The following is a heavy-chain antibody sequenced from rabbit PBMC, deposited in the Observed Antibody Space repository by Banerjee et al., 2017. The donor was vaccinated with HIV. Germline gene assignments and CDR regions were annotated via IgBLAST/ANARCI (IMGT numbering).Heavy chain of an antibody. CDR3: ARGDAGYAGYGNL. J-gene: IGHJ4*01. D-gene: IGHD7-1*01. CDR2: IYTGSSGGT. Sequence: QSLEESGGDLVKPGASLTLTCTASGFSFSSSYWICWVRQAPGKGLEWIACIYTGSSGGTYYASWAKGRFTISQTSSTTVTLQMTSLTAADTATYFCARGDAGYAGYGNLWGPGTLVTVS. V-gene: IGHV1S40*01. CDR1: GFSFSSSYW.